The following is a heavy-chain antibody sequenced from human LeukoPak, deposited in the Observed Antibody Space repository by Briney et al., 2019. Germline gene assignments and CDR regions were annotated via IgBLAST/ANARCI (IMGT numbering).Heavy chain of an antibody. CDR2: IGTHNGNT. CDR3: ARDGSGGGGYFDY. CDR1: GYTFTSYG. D-gene: IGHD6-19*01. V-gene: IGHV1-18*01. Sequence: GASVKVSCKASGYTFTSYGVSWVRQAPGQGLEWMGWIGTHNGNTNYAQKFRGRVIMTTDTSTSTAYMELMSLRSDDTAVFYCARDGSGGGGYFDYWGQGTLVIVSS. J-gene: IGHJ4*02.